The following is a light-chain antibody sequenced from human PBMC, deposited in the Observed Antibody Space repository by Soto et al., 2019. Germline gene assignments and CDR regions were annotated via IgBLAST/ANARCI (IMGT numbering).Light chain of an antibody. V-gene: IGLV2-8*01. CDR2: EVS. CDR3: SSYAGSNSLV. J-gene: IGLJ1*01. CDR1: SXDIGAYNF. Sequence: QSVLTQPPSASGSPGQSVTIYCTGTSXDIGAYNFVSWYQQHPGKAPKLMIYEVSKRPSGVPDRFSGSKSGDTASLTVSGLQAEDEADYFCSSYAGSNSLVFGSGTKVTVL.